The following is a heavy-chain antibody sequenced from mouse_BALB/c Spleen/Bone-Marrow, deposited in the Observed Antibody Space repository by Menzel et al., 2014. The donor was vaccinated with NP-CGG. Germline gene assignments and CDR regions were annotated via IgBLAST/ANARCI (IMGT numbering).Heavy chain of an antibody. CDR2: ITRGGSYT. CDR1: VFTLSSYT. V-gene: IGHV5-6-4*01. CDR3: ARDRYGNYPWFAY. J-gene: IGHJ3*01. Sequence: VPVVGPGGGLVKPGGSLKLSCAASVFTLSSYTMSWVRQTLEKRLEWVATITRGGSYTFYPVSVKGRFTISRDNAKNTLYLQMSSLKSEDTAMYYCARDRYGNYPWFAYWGQGTLVTVSA. D-gene: IGHD2-10*02.